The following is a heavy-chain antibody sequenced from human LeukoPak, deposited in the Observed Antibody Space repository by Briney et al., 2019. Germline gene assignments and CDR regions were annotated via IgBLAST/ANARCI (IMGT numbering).Heavy chain of an antibody. D-gene: IGHD2-8*01. CDR1: GFTFSDYW. V-gene: IGHV3-7*01. Sequence: GGSLRLSCAASGFTFSDYWMSWVRQAPGKGLEWVANIKQDGSEKYYVDSVKGRFTISRDNAKNSLYLQMNSLRAEDTAVYYCARDRGGVYWFDPWGQGTLVTVSS. CDR3: ARDRGGVYWFDP. J-gene: IGHJ5*02. CDR2: IKQDGSEK.